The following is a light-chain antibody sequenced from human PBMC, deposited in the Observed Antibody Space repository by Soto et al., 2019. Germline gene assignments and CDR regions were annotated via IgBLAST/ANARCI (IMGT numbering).Light chain of an antibody. J-gene: IGKJ1*01. Sequence: IHMTQSASSLSASVGHSVTIICRASQSISSYLNWYQQKLGKAPKLLIYAASSLQSGVPSRFSGSGSGTDFTLTISSLQTEDFATYYCQQSYSTPQTFGQGTKVDIK. V-gene: IGKV1-39*01. CDR2: AAS. CDR3: QQSYSTPQT. CDR1: QSISSY.